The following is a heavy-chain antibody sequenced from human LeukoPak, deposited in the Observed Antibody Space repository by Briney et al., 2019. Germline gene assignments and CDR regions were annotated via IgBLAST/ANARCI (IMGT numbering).Heavy chain of an antibody. J-gene: IGHJ4*02. D-gene: IGHD3-10*01. CDR1: GYSFTNYW. Sequence: GESLKISCKGSGYSFTNYWIGWVRQMPGKGLEWMGIIHPGDSNTIYSPSFQGQVTISAAKSISTAYLQWSSLKASDSATYYCARHSGSGSYRSAFGYWGQGTLVTVSS. CDR2: IHPGDSNT. V-gene: IGHV5-51*01. CDR3: ARHSGSGSYRSAFGY.